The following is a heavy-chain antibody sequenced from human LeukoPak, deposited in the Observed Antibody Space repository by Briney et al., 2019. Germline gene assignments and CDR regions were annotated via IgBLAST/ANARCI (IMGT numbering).Heavy chain of an antibody. Sequence: ASVKVSCKASGYTFINYDFSWVRQAPGQGLEWMGWISTYNGNTNYAQKLQGGVTMTTDTSTSTAYMELRSLRSDDTAVYYCARDLGGSYGDYGWFDPWGQGTLVTVSS. V-gene: IGHV1-18*01. CDR1: GYTFINYD. D-gene: IGHD4-17*01. CDR2: ISTYNGNT. CDR3: ARDLGGSYGDYGWFDP. J-gene: IGHJ5*02.